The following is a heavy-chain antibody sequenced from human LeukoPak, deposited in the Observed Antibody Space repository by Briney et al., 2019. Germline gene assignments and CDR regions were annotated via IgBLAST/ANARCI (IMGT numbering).Heavy chain of an antibody. Sequence: GGSLRLSCAASGFTFSSYGMHWVRQAPGKGLGWVAVISYDGSNKYYADSVKGRFTISRDNSKNTLYLQMNSLRAEDTAVYYCAKDISYRGTYYYYGMDVWGQGTTVTVSS. D-gene: IGHD3-16*01. CDR1: GFTFSSYG. J-gene: IGHJ6*02. CDR3: AKDISYRGTYYYYGMDV. CDR2: ISYDGSNK. V-gene: IGHV3-30*18.